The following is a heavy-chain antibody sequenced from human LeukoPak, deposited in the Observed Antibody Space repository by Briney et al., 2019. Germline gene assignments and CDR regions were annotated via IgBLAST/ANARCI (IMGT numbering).Heavy chain of an antibody. CDR2: ISSSGGST. CDR1: GFTFSSYA. J-gene: IGHJ4*02. V-gene: IGHV3-23*01. Sequence: GGSLRLSCAASGFTFSSYAMSWVRQAPGKGLEWVSAISSSGGSTYYADSVKGRFTISRDNSKNTLYLQMNSLRAEDTAAYYCAKNSGSYYVSPIDYWGQGTLVTVSS. CDR3: AKNSGSYYVSPIDY. D-gene: IGHD1-26*01.